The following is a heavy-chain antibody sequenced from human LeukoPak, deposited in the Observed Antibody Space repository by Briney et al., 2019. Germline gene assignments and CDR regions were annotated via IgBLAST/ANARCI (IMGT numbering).Heavy chain of an antibody. CDR1: GFTVSSNY. CDR3: AGIAVAGTYYYYGMDV. Sequence: GGSLRLSCAASGFTVSSNYMSWVRQAPGNGLEWVSVIYSGGSTYYGDSAKGRFTISRDNSKNTLYLQMNRLRAEDTAVYYCAGIAVAGTYYYYGMDVWGQGTTVTVSS. D-gene: IGHD6-19*01. CDR2: IYSGGST. J-gene: IGHJ6*02. V-gene: IGHV3-53*01.